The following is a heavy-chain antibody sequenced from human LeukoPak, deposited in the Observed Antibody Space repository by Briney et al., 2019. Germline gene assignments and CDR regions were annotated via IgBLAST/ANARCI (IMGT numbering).Heavy chain of an antibody. CDR1: GGSFSGYY. Sequence: SETLSLTCAVYGGSFSGYYWSWIRQPPGKGLEWIGEINHSGSTNYNPSLKSRVTISVDTSKNQFSLKLSSVTAADTAVYYCARNYDFWSGYAYFDYWGQGTLVTVSS. J-gene: IGHJ4*02. CDR3: ARNYDFWSGYAYFDY. D-gene: IGHD3-3*01. V-gene: IGHV4-34*01. CDR2: INHSGST.